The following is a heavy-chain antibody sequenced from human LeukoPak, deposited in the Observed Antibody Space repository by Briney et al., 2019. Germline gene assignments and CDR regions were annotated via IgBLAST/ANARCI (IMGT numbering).Heavy chain of an antibody. CDR3: AKDNRTDITRYAFDI. V-gene: IGHV3-30*18. Sequence: GGSLRLSCAVSGFTSGFTFSTRWMHWVRQAPGKGLEWVAVISYDGSNKYYADSVKGRFTISRDNSKNTLYLQMNSLRAEDTAVYYCAKDNRTDITRYAFDIWGQGTMVTVSS. J-gene: IGHJ3*02. CDR1: GFTFSTRW. CDR2: ISYDGSNK. D-gene: IGHD2/OR15-2a*01.